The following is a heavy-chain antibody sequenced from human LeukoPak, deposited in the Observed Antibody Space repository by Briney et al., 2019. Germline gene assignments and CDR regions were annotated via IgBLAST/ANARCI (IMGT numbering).Heavy chain of an antibody. CDR2: ISGSSSSI. Sequence: PGGSLRLSCAASGLTFSSYSMFWVRQAPGKGLEWVSYISGSSSSIYYADSVKGRLTISRDNAKNSLYLQMNSLRAEDTAVYYCASGRGYWGQGTLVTVSS. J-gene: IGHJ4*02. D-gene: IGHD2-15*01. V-gene: IGHV3-48*01. CDR3: ASGRGY. CDR1: GLTFSSYS.